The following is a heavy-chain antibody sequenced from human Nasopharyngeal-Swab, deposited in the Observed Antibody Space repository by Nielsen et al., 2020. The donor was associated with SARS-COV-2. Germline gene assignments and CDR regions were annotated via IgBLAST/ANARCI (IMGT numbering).Heavy chain of an antibody. CDR2: IYYSGST. V-gene: IGHV4-59*05. CDR3: ASCTAVQGMDV. D-gene: IGHD6-19*01. CDR1: GGSISSYY. J-gene: IGHJ6*02. Sequence: SETLSLTCTVSGGSISSYYWSWIRQPPGKGLEWIGSIYYSGSTYYNPSLKSRVTISVDTSKNQFSLKLSSVTAADTAVYYCASCTAVQGMDVWGQGTTVTVSS.